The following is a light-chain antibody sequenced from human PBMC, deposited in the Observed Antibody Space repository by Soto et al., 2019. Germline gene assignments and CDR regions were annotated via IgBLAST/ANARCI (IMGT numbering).Light chain of an antibody. CDR2: DAS. Sequence: DFPMTQSPSSLSASVGDRVTITCQASQDISNYLNWYQQKPGKAPKLLIYDASNLETGVPSRFSGSGSWTDFTFTISSLQPEDIATYYCQQYDNLPLLTFGGGTKVEIK. CDR1: QDISNY. J-gene: IGKJ4*01. V-gene: IGKV1-33*01. CDR3: QQYDNLPLLT.